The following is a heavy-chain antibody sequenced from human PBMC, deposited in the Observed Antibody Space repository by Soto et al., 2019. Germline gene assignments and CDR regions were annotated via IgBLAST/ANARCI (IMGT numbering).Heavy chain of an antibody. Sequence: SVKVSCKASGGAFSSYAISWVRQAPGQGLEWMGGIIPIFDSPNYAQTFQGRVTITADKSTSTAYMELRSLRSEDTAMYYCATPGYMSGRYGGIWGQGTMVTVSS. CDR1: GGAFSSYA. CDR2: IIPIFDSP. D-gene: IGHD6-19*01. J-gene: IGHJ3*02. V-gene: IGHV1-69*06. CDR3: ATPGYMSGRYGGI.